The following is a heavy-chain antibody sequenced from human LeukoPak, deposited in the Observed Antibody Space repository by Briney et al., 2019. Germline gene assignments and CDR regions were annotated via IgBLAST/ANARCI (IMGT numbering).Heavy chain of an antibody. D-gene: IGHD3-9*01. CDR1: GFTFDDYA. CDR3: AKSGGLGDYDILTGQFDY. CDR2: ISWNSGSI. Sequence: GRSLRLSCAASGFTFDDYAMHWVRQAPGKGLEWVSGISWNSGSIGYADSVKGRFTISRDNAKNSLYLQMNSLRAEDTALYYCAKSGGLGDYDILTGQFDYWGQGTLVTVSS. V-gene: IGHV3-9*01. J-gene: IGHJ4*02.